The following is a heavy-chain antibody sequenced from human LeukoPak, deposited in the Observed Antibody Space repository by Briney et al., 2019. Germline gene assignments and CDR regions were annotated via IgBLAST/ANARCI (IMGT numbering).Heavy chain of an antibody. CDR2: IYYSGST. J-gene: IGHJ4*02. CDR3: ARLRVAVIDY. CDR1: GGSISSSSYY. D-gene: IGHD6-19*01. Sequence: PSETLSLTCTVSGGSISSSSYYWGWIRQPPGKGLEWIGSIYYSGSTYYNPSLKSRVTISVDTPKNQFSLKLSSVTAADTAVYYCARLRVAVIDYWGQGTLVTVSS. V-gene: IGHV4-39*01.